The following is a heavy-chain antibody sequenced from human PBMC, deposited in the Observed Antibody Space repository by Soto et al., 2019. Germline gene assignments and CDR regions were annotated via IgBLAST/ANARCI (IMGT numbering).Heavy chain of an antibody. V-gene: IGHV1-2*04. Sequence: ASVKVSCKPSGYTFTGYDMHWVRQAPGQGLEWMGWINPNSGGTNYAQKFQGWVTMTRDTSISTAYMELSRLRSDDTAVYYCARGPIAAAGTMSIDYWGQGTLVTVSS. CDR1: GYTFTGYD. CDR2: INPNSGGT. D-gene: IGHD6-13*01. J-gene: IGHJ4*02. CDR3: ARGPIAAAGTMSIDY.